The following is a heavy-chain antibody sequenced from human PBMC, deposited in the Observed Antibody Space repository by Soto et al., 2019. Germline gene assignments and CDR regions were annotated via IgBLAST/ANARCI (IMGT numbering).Heavy chain of an antibody. CDR2: IYYSGST. CDR1: GGSISSYY. J-gene: IGHJ3*02. Sequence: PWETLSLTCTVSGGSISSYYWSWIRQPPGKGLEWIGYIYYSGSTNYNPSLKSRVTISVDTSKNQFSLKLSSVTAADTAVYYCASRTDYYDSYAFDIWGQGTMVT. V-gene: IGHV4-59*01. CDR3: ASRTDYYDSYAFDI. D-gene: IGHD3-22*01.